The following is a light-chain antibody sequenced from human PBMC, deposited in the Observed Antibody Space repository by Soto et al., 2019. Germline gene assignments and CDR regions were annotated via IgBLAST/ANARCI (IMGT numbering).Light chain of an antibody. CDR1: QSVSSK. Sequence: EIVLTQSPATLSLSPGERVTLSCRASQSVSSKLAWYQQKPGQAPRLLIYDTSTRATGIPARFSGSGSGTEFTLTISSLQSEDFAVYYCQQYSNWPPITFGQGTRLEIK. CDR3: QQYSNWPPIT. J-gene: IGKJ5*01. V-gene: IGKV3-15*01. CDR2: DTS.